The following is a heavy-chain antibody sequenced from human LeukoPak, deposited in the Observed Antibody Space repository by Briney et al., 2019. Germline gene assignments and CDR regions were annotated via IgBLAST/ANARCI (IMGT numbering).Heavy chain of an antibody. D-gene: IGHD3-22*01. J-gene: IGHJ4*02. V-gene: IGHV3-30*18. Sequence: GGSLRLSCAASGFTFSSYGMHWVRQAPGKGLEWVAVISYDGSNKYYADSVKGRFTISRDNSKYTLYLQMNSLRAEDTAVYYCAKGLTYDSSAYWGQGTLVTVSS. CDR2: ISYDGSNK. CDR3: AKGLTYDSSAY. CDR1: GFTFSSYG.